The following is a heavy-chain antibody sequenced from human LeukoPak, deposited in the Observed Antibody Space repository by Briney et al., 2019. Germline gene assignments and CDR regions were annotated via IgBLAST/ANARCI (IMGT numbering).Heavy chain of an antibody. CDR1: EFTFGDYA. V-gene: IGHV3-49*04. CDR3: TRDRWGGGYISRGMDV. D-gene: IGHD5-12*01. J-gene: IGHJ6*04. Sequence: GGSLRLSCTASEFTFGDYAISWVRQAPGKGLEWLGFIRSKDNDGTTDYAASVKGRFIISRDDSKSVAYLEMNDLKTEDTAVYYCTRDRWGGGYISRGMDVWGKGTTVTISS. CDR2: IRSKDNDGTT.